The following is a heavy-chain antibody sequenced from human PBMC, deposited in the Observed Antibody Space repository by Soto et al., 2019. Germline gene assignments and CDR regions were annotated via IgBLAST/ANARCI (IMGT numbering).Heavy chain of an antibody. Sequence: EVQLVESGGGLAQPGGSLRLSCAASGFTVSSNYMSWVRQAPGTGLAWVSVIYSGGSTYYADSVKGRFTVSRDNSKNTLYLQMNSRRHEDTAVYDGARGLYSGWHYFDYWGQGTLVTVSS. V-gene: IGHV3-66*01. J-gene: IGHJ4*02. CDR1: GFTVSSNY. CDR3: ARGLYSGWHYFDY. D-gene: IGHD5-12*01. CDR2: IYSGGST.